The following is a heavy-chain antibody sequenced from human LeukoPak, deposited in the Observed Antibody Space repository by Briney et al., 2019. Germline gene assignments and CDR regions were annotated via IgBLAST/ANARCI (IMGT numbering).Heavy chain of an antibody. CDR2: INHSGST. Sequence: TSETLSLTCAVYGGSFSGYYWSWIRQPPGKGLEWIGEINHSGSTNYNPSLKSRVTISVDTSKNQFSLKLSSVTAADTAVYYCARFGGAAFYFDNWSQGSPVTVSS. V-gene: IGHV4-34*01. J-gene: IGHJ4*02. CDR1: GGSFSGYY. CDR3: ARFGGAAFYFDN. D-gene: IGHD3-10*01.